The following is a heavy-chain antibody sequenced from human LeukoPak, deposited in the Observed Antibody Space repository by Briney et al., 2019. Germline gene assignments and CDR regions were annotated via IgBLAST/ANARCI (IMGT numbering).Heavy chain of an antibody. Sequence: KTSETLSLTCIVSGGSISNYYWNWIRQPAGKGLEWIGRIYTSGSTNYNPSLKSRVTMPVDTSKNQFSLKLSSVTAADTAVYYCARHLVAAGNYYMDVWGKGTTVTVSS. J-gene: IGHJ6*03. CDR3: ARHLVAAGNYYMDV. CDR1: GGSISNYY. CDR2: IYTSGST. V-gene: IGHV4-4*07. D-gene: IGHD6-13*01.